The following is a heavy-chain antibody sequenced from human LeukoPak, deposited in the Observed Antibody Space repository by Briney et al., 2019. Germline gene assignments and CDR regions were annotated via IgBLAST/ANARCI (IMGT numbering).Heavy chain of an antibody. CDR3: AKDIGYSGYDY. CDR2: ISYDGSNK. V-gene: IGHV3-30*01. CDR1: GFTFSSYA. J-gene: IGHJ4*02. D-gene: IGHD5-12*01. Sequence: PGGSLRLSCAASGFTFSSYAMHWVRQAPGKGLEWVAAISYDGSNKYYADSVKGRFTISRDNSKNTLYLQMNSLRAEDTALYYCAKDIGYSGYDYWGQGTLVTVSS.